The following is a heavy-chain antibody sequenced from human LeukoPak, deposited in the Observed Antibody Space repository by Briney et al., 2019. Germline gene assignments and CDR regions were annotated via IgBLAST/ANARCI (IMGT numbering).Heavy chain of an antibody. V-gene: IGHV3-74*01. CDR1: GFTFSTYW. D-gene: IGHD1-26*01. J-gene: IGHJ1*01. CDR2: INSDGSGT. Sequence: GGSLRLSCAASGFTFSTYWMHWVRQAPGKGLMWVSRINSDGSGTSYADSVKGRFTISRDNAKNTLYLQMNSLRAEDTAVYYCARLEGKWELQTYAEYFQHWGQGTLVTVSS. CDR3: ARLEGKWELQTYAEYFQH.